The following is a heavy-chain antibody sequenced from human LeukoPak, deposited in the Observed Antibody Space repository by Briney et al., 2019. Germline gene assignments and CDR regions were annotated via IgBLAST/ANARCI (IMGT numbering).Heavy chain of an antibody. V-gene: IGHV3-7*01. D-gene: IGHD1-26*01. Sequence: GGPLSFSGAASGFTFIGYGLAWLGQAQGKGLEWVANIKQDGSEKYYVDSVKGRFTISRDNAKNSLYLQMNSLRAEDTAVYYCARDGGSYWGQGTLVTVSS. CDR3: ARDGGSY. CDR2: IKQDGSEK. CDR1: GFTFIGYG. J-gene: IGHJ4*02.